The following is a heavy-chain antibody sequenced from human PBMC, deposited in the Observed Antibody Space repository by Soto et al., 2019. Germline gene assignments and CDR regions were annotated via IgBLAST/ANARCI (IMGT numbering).Heavy chain of an antibody. CDR2: IYHSGNT. CDR3: ARASASSKLRGVVIN. J-gene: IGHJ4*02. CDR1: GASIITDNW. Sequence: QVQLQESGPGLVKPSGTLSLTCALSGASIITDNWWSWVRKPPGKEMEWIGEIYHSGNTNFNPSVKSRFTISVDASKNQFSLTVSSVTAADTDIYYCARASASSKLRGVVINWGQGTLVSVST. D-gene: IGHD3-10*01. V-gene: IGHV4-4*02.